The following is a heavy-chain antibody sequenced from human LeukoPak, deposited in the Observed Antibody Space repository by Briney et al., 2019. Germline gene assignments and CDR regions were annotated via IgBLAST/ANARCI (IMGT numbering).Heavy chain of an antibody. CDR1: GGSISSSSYY. Sequence: PSETLSHTCTVSGGSISSSSYYWGWIRQPPGKGLEWIGSIYYSGSTYYNPSLKSRVTISVDTSKNQFSLKLSSVTAADTAVYYCARDVDKVAVAVYFDYWGQGTLVTVSS. CDR3: ARDVDKVAVAVYFDY. D-gene: IGHD6-19*01. V-gene: IGHV4-39*07. J-gene: IGHJ4*02. CDR2: IYYSGST.